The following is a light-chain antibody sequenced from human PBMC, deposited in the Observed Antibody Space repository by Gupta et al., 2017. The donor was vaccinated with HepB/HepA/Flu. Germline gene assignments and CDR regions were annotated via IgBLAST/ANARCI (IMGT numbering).Light chain of an antibody. CDR2: QDS. CDR3: QAWDSRTNVV. CDR1: KLGDKY. Sequence: SYELTQPPSVSVSPGQTASITCPGDKLGDKYACWYQQKPGQSPVLVIYQDSKRPSGIPERFSGSNSGNTATLTISGTQAMDEADYYCQAWDSRTNVVFGGGTKLTVL. J-gene: IGLJ2*01. V-gene: IGLV3-1*01.